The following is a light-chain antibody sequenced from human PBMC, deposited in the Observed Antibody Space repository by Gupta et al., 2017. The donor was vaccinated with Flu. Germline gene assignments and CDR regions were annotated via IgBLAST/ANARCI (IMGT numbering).Light chain of an antibody. V-gene: IGLV2-14*04. CDR2: DVS. J-gene: IGLJ2*01. Sequence: SITISCTGTSSDVDGYNFVSWFQQHPGKAPKLMIYDVSNRPSGVSNRFSGSKSGNTASLTISGLQAEDEADYYCSSYTSSSTLVFGGGTKLTVL. CDR1: SSDVDGYNF. CDR3: SSYTSSSTLV.